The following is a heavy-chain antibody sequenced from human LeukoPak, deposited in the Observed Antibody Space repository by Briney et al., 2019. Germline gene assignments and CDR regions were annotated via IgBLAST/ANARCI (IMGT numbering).Heavy chain of an antibody. CDR2: ISGSGGST. CDR1: GFTFSSYG. CDR3: AKARYCSSTSCYGFDY. D-gene: IGHD2-2*01. J-gene: IGHJ4*02. V-gene: IGHV3-23*01. Sequence: PGGSLRLSCAASGFTFSSYGMSWVRQAPGKGLEWVSAISGSGGSTYYADSVKGRFTISRDNSKNTLYLQMNSLRAEDTAVYYCAKARYCSSTSCYGFDYWGQGTLVTVSS.